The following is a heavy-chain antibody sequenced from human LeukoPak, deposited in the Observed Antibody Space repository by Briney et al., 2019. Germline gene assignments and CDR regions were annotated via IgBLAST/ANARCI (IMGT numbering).Heavy chain of an antibody. D-gene: IGHD2-21*02. CDR1: GYTFTSYG. CDR2: ISAYNGNT. V-gene: IGHV1-18*01. Sequence: ASVKVSCKASGYTFTSYGISWVRQVPGQGLEWMGWISAYNGNTNYAQKLQGRVTMTTDTSTSTAYMELRSLRSDDTAVYYCARVSYCGGDCYYLYYYYYMDVWGKGTTVTVSS. J-gene: IGHJ6*03. CDR3: ARVSYCGGDCYYLYYYYYMDV.